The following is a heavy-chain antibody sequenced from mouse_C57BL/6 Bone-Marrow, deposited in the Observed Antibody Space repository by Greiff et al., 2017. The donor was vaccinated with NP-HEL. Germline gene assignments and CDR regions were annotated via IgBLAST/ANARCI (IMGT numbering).Heavy chain of an antibody. J-gene: IGHJ4*01. CDR1: GYAFSSSW. Sequence: QVQLQQSGPELVKPGASVKISCKASGYAFSSSWMNWVKQRPGKGLEWIGRIYPGDGDTNYNGKFKGKATLTADKSSSTAYMQLSSLTSEDSAVYFCARWVTPYYSNWDAMDYWGQGTSVTVSS. V-gene: IGHV1-82*01. CDR2: IYPGDGDT. CDR3: ARWVTPYYSNWDAMDY. D-gene: IGHD2-5*01.